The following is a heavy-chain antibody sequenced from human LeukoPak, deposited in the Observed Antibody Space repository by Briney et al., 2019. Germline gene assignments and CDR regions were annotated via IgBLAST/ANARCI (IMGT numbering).Heavy chain of an antibody. CDR2: ISNDGSSK. CDR1: GFTFSNFG. Sequence: GRSLRLSCAASGFTFSNFGMHWVRQAPGKGLEWVAFISNDGSSKFYADSVKGRFTLSRYNSRNTLNLQMNSLRVEDTAVYYCVKPDRLNYYDSGSHYYYYYMDVWGKGTTVTVSS. CDR3: VKPDRLNYYDSGSHYYYYYMDV. J-gene: IGHJ6*03. V-gene: IGHV3-30*18. D-gene: IGHD3-10*01.